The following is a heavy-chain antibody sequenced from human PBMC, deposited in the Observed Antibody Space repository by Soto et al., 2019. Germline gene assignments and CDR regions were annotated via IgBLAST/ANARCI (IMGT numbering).Heavy chain of an antibody. J-gene: IGHJ4*02. D-gene: IGHD3-22*01. CDR1: GGTFSSYA. Sequence: SVKVSCKASGGTFSSYAISWVRQAPGQGLEWMGGIIPIFGTANYAQKFQGRVTITADESTSTAYMELSSLRSEDTAVYYCADGAPGTHYDSSGYYKYWGQGTLVTVSS. CDR3: ADGAPGTHYDSSGYYKY. CDR2: IIPIFGTA. V-gene: IGHV1-69*13.